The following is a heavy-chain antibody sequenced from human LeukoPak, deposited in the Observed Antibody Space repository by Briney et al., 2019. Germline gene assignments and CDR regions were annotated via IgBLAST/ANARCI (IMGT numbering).Heavy chain of an antibody. CDR1: GYSFTSYW. V-gene: IGHV5-51*01. Sequence: GESLKISCKGSGYSFTSYWIGWVRQMPGKGLEWMGIILPGDSDARYSVSFQGRVTISAGNSIRTAYLQWSSLKASDTAMYYCARLHSRSWYYGMDVWGKGTTVTVSS. D-gene: IGHD6-13*01. J-gene: IGHJ6*04. CDR2: ILPGDSDA. CDR3: ARLHSRSWYYGMDV.